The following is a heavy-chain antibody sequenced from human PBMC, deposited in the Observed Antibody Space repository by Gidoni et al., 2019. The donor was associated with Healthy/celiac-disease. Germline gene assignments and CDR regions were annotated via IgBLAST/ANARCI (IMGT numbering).Heavy chain of an antibody. CDR1: GFTFSSYS. D-gene: IGHD3-10*01. CDR2: ISSSSSYI. J-gene: IGHJ4*02. V-gene: IGHV3-21*01. CDR3: ASGSRGIFDY. Sequence: EVQLVESGGGLVKPGGSLRLSCAASGFTFSSYSMNWVRQAPGKGLEWVSSISSSSSYIYYADSVKGRFTISRDNAKNSLYLQMNSLRAEDTAVYYCASGSRGIFDYWGQGTLVTVSS.